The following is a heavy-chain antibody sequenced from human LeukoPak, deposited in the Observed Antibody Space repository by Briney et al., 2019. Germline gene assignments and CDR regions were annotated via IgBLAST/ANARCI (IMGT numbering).Heavy chain of an antibody. CDR2: IKQDGSEK. V-gene: IGHV3-7*04. J-gene: IGHJ6*02. CDR3: ARGLTAIRGIEYSYYGMDV. D-gene: IGHD3-10*01. Sequence: GGSLRLSCAASGFTFSSYWMSWVRQAPGKGLEWVANIKQDGSEKYYVDSVKGRFTISRDNSKKALYLQMNSLRTEDTAVYFCARGLTAIRGIEYSYYGMDVWGQGTTVTVSS. CDR1: GFTFSSYW.